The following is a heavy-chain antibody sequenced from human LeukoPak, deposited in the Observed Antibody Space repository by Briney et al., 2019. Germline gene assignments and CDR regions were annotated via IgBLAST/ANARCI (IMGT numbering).Heavy chain of an antibody. Sequence: SETLSLTCTVSGYSINSGYYWVWIRQPPGKGLEWIGSIYRTGSINYNPSLKSRVTISLDTSKNQFSLKVNSVTAADTAVYYCARTTEGGYSYGYFYYYYMDVWGKGTTVTISS. V-gene: IGHV4-38-2*02. J-gene: IGHJ6*03. D-gene: IGHD5-18*01. CDR3: ARTTEGGYSYGYFYYYYMDV. CDR1: GYSINSGYY. CDR2: IYRTGSI.